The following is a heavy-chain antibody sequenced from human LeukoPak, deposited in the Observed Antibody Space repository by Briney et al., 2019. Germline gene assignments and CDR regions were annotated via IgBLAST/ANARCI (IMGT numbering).Heavy chain of an antibody. CDR2: IYYSGST. J-gene: IGHJ4*02. CDR1: VGSISSYY. Sequence: SQTLSLTCIVSVGSISSYYWSWIRQPPGKGLEWIGYIYYSGSTNYKPSLKSRVTISVDTSKNQFSLKLSSVTAADTAVYYCARGHYKEYFDYWGQGTLVTVSS. D-gene: IGHD4-11*01. CDR3: ARGHYKEYFDY. V-gene: IGHV4-59*01.